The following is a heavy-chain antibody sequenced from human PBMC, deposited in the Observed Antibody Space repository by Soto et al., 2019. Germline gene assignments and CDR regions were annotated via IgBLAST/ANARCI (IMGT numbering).Heavy chain of an antibody. V-gene: IGHV3-30*18. CDR2: ISYDGSNK. J-gene: IGHJ4*02. Sequence: QVQLVESGGGVVQPGRSLRLSCAASGFTFSSYGMHWVGKAPGKGLEWVAVISYDGSNKYYADSVKGRFTISRDNSKNTLYLQMNSLRAEDTAVYYCAKEEAVAGAAKIDYWGQGTLVTVSS. D-gene: IGHD6-19*01. CDR1: GFTFSSYG. CDR3: AKEEAVAGAAKIDY.